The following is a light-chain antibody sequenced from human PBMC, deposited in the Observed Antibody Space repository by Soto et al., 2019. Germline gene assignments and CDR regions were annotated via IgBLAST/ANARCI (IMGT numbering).Light chain of an antibody. CDR1: QRLLHSNGNIF. CDR2: LGS. V-gene: IGKV2-28*01. CDR3: MQALQTPYT. Sequence: EIVMTQSPPSLTVTPGEPASISCRSSQRLLHSNGNIFLDWYLQKPGQSPQLLIYLGSNRASGVTDRVSGSGAGTDFTLKISRVEAEDVGVYYCMQALQTPYTVGQGTKLEIK. J-gene: IGKJ2*01.